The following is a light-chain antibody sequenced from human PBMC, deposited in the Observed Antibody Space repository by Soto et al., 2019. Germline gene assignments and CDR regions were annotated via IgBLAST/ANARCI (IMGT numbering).Light chain of an antibody. CDR1: QGISIA. V-gene: IGKV1-13*02. Sequence: AIQLTQSPSSLSTSIGDRVTITCRASQGISIALAWYQQKPGKAPKLLIYDASSSESGVPSRFSGSGSGTDFTLTISSLQPEDFAAYSCQQFHTFPITFGQGTRLEIK. CDR3: QQFHTFPIT. CDR2: DAS. J-gene: IGKJ5*01.